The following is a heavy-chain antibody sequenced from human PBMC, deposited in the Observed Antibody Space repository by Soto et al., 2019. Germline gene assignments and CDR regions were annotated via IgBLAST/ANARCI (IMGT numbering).Heavy chain of an antibody. D-gene: IGHD6-19*01. Sequence: PGGSLRLSSATSGFTFRTYGIHWVRQAPGKGLEWVAFISDDGSQKYYGDSVKGRFTISRDNSKNTLSLRMISLRTEDTSVYYCAKEAPGGWHFFDTWGQGTLVTVSS. CDR3: AKEAPGGWHFFDT. CDR2: ISDDGSQK. J-gene: IGHJ4*02. V-gene: IGHV3-30*18. CDR1: GFTFRTYG.